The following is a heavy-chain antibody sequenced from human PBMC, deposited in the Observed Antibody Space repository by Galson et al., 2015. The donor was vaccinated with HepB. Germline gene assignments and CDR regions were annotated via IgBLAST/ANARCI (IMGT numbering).Heavy chain of an antibody. D-gene: IGHD2-21*01. CDR3: ARGALGVVVNATQNNWFDP. V-gene: IGHV1-18*01. CDR1: GYTFSSYS. CDR2: ISPYNRDT. J-gene: IGHJ5*02. Sequence: SVKVSCKASGYTFSSYSITWVRQAPGQGLEWVGWISPYNRDTNYARKLQGRVTMTTDTSTNTAYMELRSLRSDDTAVYYCARGALGVVVNATQNNWFDPWCQRTPVTVSS.